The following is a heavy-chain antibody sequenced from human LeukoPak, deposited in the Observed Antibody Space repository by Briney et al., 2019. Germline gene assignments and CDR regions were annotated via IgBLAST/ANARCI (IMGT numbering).Heavy chain of an antibody. Sequence: GGSLRLSCAASGFTFSSYGMHWVRQAPGKGLEWVAFIRYDGSNKYYADSVKGRFTISRDNSENTLYLQMNSLRAEDTAVYYCARDISGRSYYYYMDVWGKGTTVTVSS. D-gene: IGHD3-10*01. CDR1: GFTFSSYG. J-gene: IGHJ6*03. CDR2: IRYDGSNK. CDR3: ARDISGRSYYYYMDV. V-gene: IGHV3-30*02.